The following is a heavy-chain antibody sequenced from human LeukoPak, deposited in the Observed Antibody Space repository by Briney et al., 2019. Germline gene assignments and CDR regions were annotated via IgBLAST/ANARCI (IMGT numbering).Heavy chain of an antibody. J-gene: IGHJ6*02. CDR1: GFTFNIRW. V-gene: IGHV3-74*01. Sequence: GGSLRLSCAASGFTFNIRWMHWVRQAPGKGLVWFSRINSDGSSTNYADSVKGRFTISRDNAKNMVYLQMNSLRAEDTAVYYCTPDRSYAMEVWGQGATVAVS. CDR3: TPDRSYAMEV. CDR2: INSDGSST.